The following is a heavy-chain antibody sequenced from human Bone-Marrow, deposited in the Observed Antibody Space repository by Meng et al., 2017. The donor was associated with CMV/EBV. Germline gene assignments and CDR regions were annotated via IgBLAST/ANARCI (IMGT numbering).Heavy chain of an antibody. J-gene: IGHJ4*03. CDR3: AKGTSRDGYNTDFDY. CDR1: GFTFSSYW. CDR2: IKQDGSEK. Sequence: GGSLRLSCAASGFTFSSYWMSWVRQAPGKGLEWVANIKQDGSEKYYVDSVKGRFTISRDNAKNSLYLQMNSLRAEDMAVYYCAKGTSRDGYNTDFDYWGHGTLVTVSS. D-gene: IGHD5-24*01. V-gene: IGHV3-7*03.